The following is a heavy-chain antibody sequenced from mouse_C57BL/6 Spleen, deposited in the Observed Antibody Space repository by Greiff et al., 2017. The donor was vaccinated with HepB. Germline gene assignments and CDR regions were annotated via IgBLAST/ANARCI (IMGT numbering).Heavy chain of an antibody. CDR1: GYTFTSYW. CDR3: ARGVYYDYDGLYYYAMDY. D-gene: IGHD2-4*01. V-gene: IGHV1-72*01. Sequence: QVHVKQSGAELVKPGASVKLSCKASGYTFTSYWMHWVKQKPGRGLEWIGRIDPNSGGTKYNEKFKSKATLTVDKPSSTAYMQLSSLTSEDSAVYYCARGVYYDYDGLYYYAMDYWGQGTSVTVSS. CDR2: IDPNSGGT. J-gene: IGHJ4*01.